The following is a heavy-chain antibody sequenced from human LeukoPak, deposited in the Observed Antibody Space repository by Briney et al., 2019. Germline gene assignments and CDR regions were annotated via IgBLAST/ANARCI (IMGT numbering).Heavy chain of an antibody. CDR2: IIPIFGTA. CDR3: ARDWGYYDSSDH. CDR1: GYTFTSYA. Sequence: ASVKVSCKASGYTFTSYAMHWVRQAPGQGLEWMGGIIPIFGTANYAQKFQGRVTITADESTSTAYMELSSLRSEDTAVYYCARDWGYYDSSDHWGQGTLVTVSS. V-gene: IGHV1-69*13. J-gene: IGHJ4*02. D-gene: IGHD3-22*01.